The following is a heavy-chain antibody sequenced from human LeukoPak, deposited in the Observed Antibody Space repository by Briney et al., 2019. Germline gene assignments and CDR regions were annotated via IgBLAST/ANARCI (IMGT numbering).Heavy chain of an antibody. CDR1: GYTFTSYD. CDR3: ARDSWGLYDAFDI. V-gene: IGHV1-8*01. CDR2: MSPNSGNT. Sequence: ASVKVSCKASGYTFTSYDINWVRQATGQGLEWMGWMSPNSGNTGYAQKFQGRVTMTRNTSISTAYMELSSLRSEDTAVYYCARDSWGLYDAFDIWGQGTMVTVSS. J-gene: IGHJ3*02. D-gene: IGHD7-27*01.